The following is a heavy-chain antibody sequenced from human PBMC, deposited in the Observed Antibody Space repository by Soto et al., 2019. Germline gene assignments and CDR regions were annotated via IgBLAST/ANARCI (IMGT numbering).Heavy chain of an antibody. J-gene: IGHJ3*01. Sequence: QVLLQEPGPGQVRPSETLSLTCIVSGGSVGSGAYYWSWIRQPPGSALEWIGYIQYSGDTNYNSSLKSRVTISVDGSRNRFSLKLTSVTAADTALYYCARHDYADRTFDLWGQGTKVTVSS. D-gene: IGHD5-12*01. CDR2: IQYSGDT. V-gene: IGHV4-61*08. CDR3: ARHDYADRTFDL. CDR1: GGSVGSGAYY.